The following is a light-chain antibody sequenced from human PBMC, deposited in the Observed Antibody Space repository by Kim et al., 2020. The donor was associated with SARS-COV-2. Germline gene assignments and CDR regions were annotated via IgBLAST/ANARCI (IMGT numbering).Light chain of an antibody. CDR2: QDN. J-gene: IGLJ3*02. Sequence: SYELTQPPSVSVSPGQTASITCSGDKLGDKYVCWYQQKPGQSPVVVIYQDNKRPSGIPERFSGSNSGNTATLTISETQAMDEGDYYCQAWDRGTVFGAGTQLTVL. V-gene: IGLV3-1*01. CDR1: KLGDKY. CDR3: QAWDRGTV.